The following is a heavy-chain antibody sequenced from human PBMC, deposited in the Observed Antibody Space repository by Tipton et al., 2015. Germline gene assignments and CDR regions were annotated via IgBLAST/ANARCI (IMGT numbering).Heavy chain of an antibody. CDR1: GFTFSSYA. J-gene: IGHJ4*02. Sequence: SLRLSCAASGFTFSSYAMSWVRQAPGKGLEWVSSISADSHFIYYRDSVKGRFTISRDNARNSLYLQMNSLRDDDTAVYYCGREDRGYSSGDYWGQGNMVTVSS. V-gene: IGHV3-21*01. CDR2: ISADSHFI. D-gene: IGHD6-19*01. CDR3: GREDRGYSSGDY.